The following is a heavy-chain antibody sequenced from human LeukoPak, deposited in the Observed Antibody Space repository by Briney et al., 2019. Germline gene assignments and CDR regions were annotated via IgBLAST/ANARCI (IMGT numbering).Heavy chain of an antibody. D-gene: IGHD2-15*01. Sequence: GRSLRLSCAASGFTFSSYWMSWVRQAPGKGLEWVANIKQDGSEKYYVDSVKGRFTISRDNAKNSLYLQMNSLRAEDTAVYYCARDIEDCSGGSCYSAWFDYWGQGTLVTVSS. V-gene: IGHV3-7*03. CDR1: GFTFSSYW. CDR2: IKQDGSEK. J-gene: IGHJ4*02. CDR3: ARDIEDCSGGSCYSAWFDY.